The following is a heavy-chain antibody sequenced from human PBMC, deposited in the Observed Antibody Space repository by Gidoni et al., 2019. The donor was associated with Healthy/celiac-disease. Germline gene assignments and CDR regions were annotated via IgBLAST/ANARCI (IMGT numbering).Heavy chain of an antibody. V-gene: IGHV4-39*01. Sequence: QLQLQESGPGLVKPSETLSLTCTVSGGSISSSSYYWGWIRQPPGKGLEWIGSSYYSGSTYYNPSLKSRVTISVDTSKNQFSLKLSSVTAADTAVYYCARLEAGEVDYWGQGTLVTVSS. D-gene: IGHD6-19*01. CDR1: GGSISSSSYY. J-gene: IGHJ4*02. CDR3: ARLEAGEVDY. CDR2: SYYSGST.